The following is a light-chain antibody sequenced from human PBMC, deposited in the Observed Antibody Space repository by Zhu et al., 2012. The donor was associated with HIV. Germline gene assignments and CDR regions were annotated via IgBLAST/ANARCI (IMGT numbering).Light chain of an antibody. V-gene: IGKV3-20*01. J-gene: IGKJ5*01. CDR3: QLYGASPPIT. CDR1: QSFSSIY. CDR2: GAS. Sequence: EIVLTQSPDTLSLSPGERATLSCRASQSFSSIYLAWYQQKPGQAPRLLIYGASSRATGISDRFSGSGSGTDFTLTITTLEPEDFAVYYCQLYGASPPITFGQGTRLEIK.